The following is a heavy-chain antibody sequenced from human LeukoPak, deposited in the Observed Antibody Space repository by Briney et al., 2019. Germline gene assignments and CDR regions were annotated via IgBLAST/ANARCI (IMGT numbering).Heavy chain of an antibody. CDR2: ISYDGSNK. V-gene: IGHV3-30*18. CDR3: AKAGVAAAGWGFDY. J-gene: IGHJ4*02. Sequence: GRSLRFSCAASGFTFSSYGMHWVRQAPGKGLEWVAVISYDGSNKYYADSVKGRFTISRDNSKNTLYLQMNSLRAEDTAVYYCAKAGVAAAGWGFDYWGQGTLVTVSS. D-gene: IGHD6-13*01. CDR1: GFTFSSYG.